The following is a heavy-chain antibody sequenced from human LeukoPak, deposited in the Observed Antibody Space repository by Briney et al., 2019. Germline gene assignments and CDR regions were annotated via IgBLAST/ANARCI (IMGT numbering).Heavy chain of an antibody. CDR2: INHSGST. CDR3: ARVGYSSGGNWFDP. J-gene: IGHJ5*02. Sequence: SETLSLTCAVYGGSFNGYYWRWLRQPPGKGLEWIGEINHSGSTNYNPFLKSRVTISVDTSKNQFSLKLSSVTAADTAVYYCARVGYSSGGNWFDPWGQGTLVTVSS. CDR1: GGSFNGYY. D-gene: IGHD6-19*01. V-gene: IGHV4-34*01.